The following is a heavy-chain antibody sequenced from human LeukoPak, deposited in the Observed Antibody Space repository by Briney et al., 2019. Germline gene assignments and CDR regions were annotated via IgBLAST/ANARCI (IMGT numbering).Heavy chain of an antibody. J-gene: IGHJ2*01. CDR3: ARDTEYSSSSGGTPGWYFDL. D-gene: IGHD6-6*01. V-gene: IGHV4-30-2*01. Sequence: PSETLYLTCTVSGGSISSGGYYWSWIRQPPGKGLEWIGYIYHSGSTYYNPSLKSRVTISVDRSKNQFSLKLSSVTAADTAVYYCARDTEYSSSSGGTPGWYFDLWGRGTLVTVSS. CDR1: GGSISSGGYY. CDR2: IYHSGST.